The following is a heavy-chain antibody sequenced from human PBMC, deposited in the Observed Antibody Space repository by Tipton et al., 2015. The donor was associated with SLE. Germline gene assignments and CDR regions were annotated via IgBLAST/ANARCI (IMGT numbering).Heavy chain of an antibody. V-gene: IGHV6-1*01. CDR2: TYYRSKWYN. CDR3: ARDNRKQWLVYGDALDI. J-gene: IGHJ3*02. D-gene: IGHD6-19*01. Sequence: GLVKPSQTLSLTCAISGDSVSSNSAAWNWIRQSPSRGLEWLGRTYYRSKWYNDYAVSVKSRITINPDTSKNQFSLQLNSVTPEDTAVYYCARDNRKQWLVYGDALDIWGQGTKVTVSS. CDR1: GDSVSSNSAA.